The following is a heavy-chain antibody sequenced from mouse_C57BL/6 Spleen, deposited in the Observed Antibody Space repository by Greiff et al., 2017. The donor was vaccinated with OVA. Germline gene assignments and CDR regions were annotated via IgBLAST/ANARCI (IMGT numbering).Heavy chain of an antibody. D-gene: IGHD2-3*01. V-gene: IGHV14-1*01. CDR3: TTDDCYFYAMDY. Sequence: VQLQQSGAELVRPGASVKLSCTASGFNIKDYYMHWVKQRPEQGLEWIGRIDPEDGDTEYAPKFQGKATMTADTSSNPAYLQLSSLTSEDTAVYYCTTDDCYFYAMDYWGQGTSVTVSS. CDR1: GFNIKDYY. CDR2: IDPEDGDT. J-gene: IGHJ4*01.